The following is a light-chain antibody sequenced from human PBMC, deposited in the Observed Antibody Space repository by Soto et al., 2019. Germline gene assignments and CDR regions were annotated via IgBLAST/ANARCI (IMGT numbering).Light chain of an antibody. CDR2: DAS. CDR1: QSVSTF. V-gene: IGKV3-11*01. Sequence: EIVLTQSPATPSLSPGERATLSCRASQSVSTFLAWYQQKPGQAPRLLISDASTRATGVPARFSGSGSGTDFTLTISSLEPQDFAVYYCQQRSNWPPEITFGQGTRLEIK. J-gene: IGKJ5*01. CDR3: QQRSNWPPEIT.